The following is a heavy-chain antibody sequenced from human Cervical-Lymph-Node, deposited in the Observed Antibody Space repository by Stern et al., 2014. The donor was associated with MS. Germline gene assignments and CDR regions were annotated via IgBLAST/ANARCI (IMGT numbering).Heavy chain of an antibody. CDR3: ARDWPHLQLERRYYGMDV. J-gene: IGHJ6*02. V-gene: IGHV1-18*04. CDR1: GYTFTSYG. CDR2: ISAYNGNT. D-gene: IGHD1-1*01. Sequence: QDQLVQSGAEVKKPGASVKVSCKASGYTFTSYGISWVRQAPGQGLEWMGWISAYNGNTNYAQKLQGRVTMTTDTSTSTAYMELRSLRSDDTAMYYCARDWPHLQLERRYYGMDVWGQGTTVTVSS.